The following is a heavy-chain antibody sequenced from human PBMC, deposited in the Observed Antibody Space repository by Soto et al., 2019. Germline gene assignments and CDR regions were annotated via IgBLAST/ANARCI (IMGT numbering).Heavy chain of an antibody. CDR2: IIPVFGKA. D-gene: IGHD4-17*01. CDR3: ARGSPTTVTTWFDP. CDR1: GGTFTNFA. Sequence: QVQLVQSGAEVKKPGSSVKVSCKASGGTFTNFAISWVRQAPGHGLEWMGGIIPVFGKAKYAQRFQGRVKFTADESTSTAYMEVNSLTSDDTAVYYCARGSPTTVTTWFDPWGQGTLVTVSS. J-gene: IGHJ5*02. V-gene: IGHV1-69*01.